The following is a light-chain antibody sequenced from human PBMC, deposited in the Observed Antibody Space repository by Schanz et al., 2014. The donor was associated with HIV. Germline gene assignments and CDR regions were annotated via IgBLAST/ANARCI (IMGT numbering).Light chain of an antibody. V-gene: IGLV2-14*03. J-gene: IGLJ2*01. CDR1: SSDVGGYNY. Sequence: QSVLTQPASVSGSPGQSITISCTGTSSDVGGYNYASWYQHHPGKAPKLMIYDVSNRPSGVSNRFSGSKSGYTASLTISGLQADDEADYYCNSYTRTSTPVFGGGTKLTVL. CDR2: DVS. CDR3: NSYTRTSTPV.